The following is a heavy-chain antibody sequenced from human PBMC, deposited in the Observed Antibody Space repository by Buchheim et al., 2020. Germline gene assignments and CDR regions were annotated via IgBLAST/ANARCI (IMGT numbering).Heavy chain of an antibody. CDR2: ISSSSSYI. Sequence: EVQLVESGGGLVKPGGSLRLSCAASGFTFSSYSMNWVRQAPGKGLEWVSSISSSSSYIYYADSVKGRFTISRDNAKNSLYLQMNSLRAEDTAVYYCARDGIEMTTVTTGSSTDRYYYYYGMDVWGQGTT. V-gene: IGHV3-21*01. J-gene: IGHJ6*02. CDR3: ARDGIEMTTVTTGSSTDRYYYYYGMDV. CDR1: GFTFSSYS. D-gene: IGHD4-17*01.